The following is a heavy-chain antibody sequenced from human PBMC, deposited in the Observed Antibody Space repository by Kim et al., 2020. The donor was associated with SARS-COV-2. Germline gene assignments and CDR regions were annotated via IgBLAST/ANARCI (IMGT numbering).Heavy chain of an antibody. Sequence: SETLSLTCAVYGGSFSGYYWSWIRQPPGKGLEWIGEINHSGSTNYNPSLKSRVTISVDTSKNQFSLKLSSVTAADTAVYYCARIGGYYYDSSGYHLPYWG. V-gene: IGHV4-34*01. CDR2: INHSGST. CDR3: ARIGGYYYDSSGYHLPY. J-gene: IGHJ4*01. D-gene: IGHD3-22*01. CDR1: GGSFSGYY.